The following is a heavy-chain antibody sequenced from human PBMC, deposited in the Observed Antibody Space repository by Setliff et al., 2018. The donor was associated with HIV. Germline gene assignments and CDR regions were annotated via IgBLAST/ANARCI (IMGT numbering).Heavy chain of an antibody. CDR3: ARSIVVAGHFDY. V-gene: IGHV4-39*07. CDR1: GGSISTTSYY. J-gene: IGHJ4*02. CDR2: IYYSGST. D-gene: IGHD6-19*01. Sequence: PSETLSLTCTVSGGSISTTSYYWGWIRQPPGKGLEWIGSIYYSGSTNYNPSLKSRVTISVDTSKNQFSLKLSSVTAADTAVYYCARSIVVAGHFDYWGQGTLVTVSS.